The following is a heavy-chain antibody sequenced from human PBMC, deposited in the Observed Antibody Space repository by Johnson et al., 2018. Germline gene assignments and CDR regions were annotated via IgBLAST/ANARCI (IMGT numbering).Heavy chain of an antibody. D-gene: IGHD3-10*01. CDR3: AKARSVRYRSRWSDAFDI. CDR1: GFTFNNFG. Sequence: QVQLVQSGGGVVQPGRSLRLSCGASGFTFNNFGMHWVRQAPGKGLEWVADISYDGRNKNYADSVKGRFAISRDNSKNTLYVQMDSLRAGDTAVYYCAKARSVRYRSRWSDAFDIWGPGTMVTVSS. J-gene: IGHJ3*02. V-gene: IGHV3-30*18. CDR2: ISYDGRNK.